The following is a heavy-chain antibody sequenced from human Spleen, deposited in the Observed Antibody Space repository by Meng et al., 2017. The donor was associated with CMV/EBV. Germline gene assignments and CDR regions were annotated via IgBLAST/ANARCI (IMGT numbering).Heavy chain of an antibody. D-gene: IGHD4-11*01. Sequence: GESLKISCAASGFTFSIYAMHWVRQAPGKGLEWVAVISYDGSNKYYADSVKGRFTISRDNSKNTLYLQMNSLRADDTAVYYCAKEVTPYSMLYYYGMDVWGQGTTVTVSS. CDR2: ISYDGSNK. V-gene: IGHV3-30*04. J-gene: IGHJ6*02. CDR1: GFTFSIYA. CDR3: AKEVTPYSMLYYYGMDV.